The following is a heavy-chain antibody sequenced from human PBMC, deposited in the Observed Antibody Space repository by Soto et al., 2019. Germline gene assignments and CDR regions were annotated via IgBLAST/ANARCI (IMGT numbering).Heavy chain of an antibody. CDR1: GYSFTSYW. CDR2: IYPGDSDT. J-gene: IGHJ4*02. Sequence: VDSLTLSCKGSGYSFTSYWIGWVRHMPGKGLEWMGIIYPGDSDTRYSPSFQGQVTISADKSISTAYLQWSSLKASDTAMYYCARRRTYSSSWYDYWGQGTLVTVSS. CDR3: ARRRTYSSSWYDY. V-gene: IGHV5-51*01. D-gene: IGHD6-13*01.